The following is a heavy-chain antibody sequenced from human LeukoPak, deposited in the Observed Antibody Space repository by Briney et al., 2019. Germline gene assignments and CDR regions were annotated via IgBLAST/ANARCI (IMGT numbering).Heavy chain of an antibody. CDR3: ARDGSGILTGYSPLDY. J-gene: IGHJ4*02. CDR2: ISSSSSYI. Sequence: GGSLRLSCAASGFTFSSYSVNWVRQAPGKGLEWVSSISSSSSYIYCADSVKGRFTISRDNAKNSLYLQMNSLRAEDTAVYYCARDGSGILTGYSPLDYWGQGTLVTVSS. CDR1: GFTFSSYS. V-gene: IGHV3-21*01. D-gene: IGHD3-9*01.